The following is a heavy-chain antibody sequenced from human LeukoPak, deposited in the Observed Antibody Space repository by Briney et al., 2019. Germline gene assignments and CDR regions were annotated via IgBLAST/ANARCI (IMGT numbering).Heavy chain of an antibody. J-gene: IGHJ2*01. Sequence: PSETLSLTCSVSGDSIRSFYWSWIRQVPGKGLEWIGYIYYRGSTNSNPSLQSRVTISGDTSKNQFSLRLSSVTAADTAVYYCARRAVVVLSPEWYFDLWGRGTPVTVSS. V-gene: IGHV4-59*08. CDR1: GDSIRSFY. CDR2: IYYRGST. CDR3: ARRAVVVLSPEWYFDL. D-gene: IGHD2-15*01.